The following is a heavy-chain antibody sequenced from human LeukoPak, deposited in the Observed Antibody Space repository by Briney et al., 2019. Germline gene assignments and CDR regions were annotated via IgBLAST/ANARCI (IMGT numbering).Heavy chain of an antibody. CDR1: GFTFDDYA. V-gene: IGHV3-9*01. J-gene: IGHJ4*02. CDR2: ISWNSGSI. Sequence: GRSLRLSCAASGFTFDDYAMHWVRQAPGKGLEWVSGISWNSGSIGYADSVKGRFTISRDNAKNSLYLQMNSLRAEDTALYYCAKGEGYDSSGYSSVLLGYWGQGILVTVSS. D-gene: IGHD3-22*01. CDR3: AKGEGYDSSGYSSVLLGY.